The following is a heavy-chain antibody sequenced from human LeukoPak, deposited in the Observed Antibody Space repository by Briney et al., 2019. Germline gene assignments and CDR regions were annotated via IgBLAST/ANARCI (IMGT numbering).Heavy chain of an antibody. CDR3: AKTPYYDSSGYYFDY. V-gene: IGHV3-23*01. Sequence: GGSLRLSCAASGFTFTSYAMSWVRQAPGKGLEWVSAISGSGGSTYYADSVKGRFTISRDNSKNTLYLQMNSLRAEDTAAYYCAKTPYYDSSGYYFDYWGQGTLVTVSS. J-gene: IGHJ4*02. CDR1: GFTFTSYA. CDR2: ISGSGGST. D-gene: IGHD3-22*01.